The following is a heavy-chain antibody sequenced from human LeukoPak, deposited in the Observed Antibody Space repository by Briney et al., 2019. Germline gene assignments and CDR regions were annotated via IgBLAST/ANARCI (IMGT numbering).Heavy chain of an antibody. CDR3: AREMPATYYLDY. CDR1: GYSFTNYL. J-gene: IGHJ4*02. D-gene: IGHD2-2*01. Sequence: ASVKVSCKGFGYSFTNYLIHWARQAPGQGLEWMGIINPRNGDTIYTQKFQGRVTMTRDTSTSTVYMDLSSLKSEDTAVYYCAREMPATYYLDYWSQGSLVTVSS. V-gene: IGHV1-46*01. CDR2: INPRNGDT.